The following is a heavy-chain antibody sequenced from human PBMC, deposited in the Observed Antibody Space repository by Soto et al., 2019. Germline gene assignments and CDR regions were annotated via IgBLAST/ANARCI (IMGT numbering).Heavy chain of an antibody. D-gene: IGHD3-16*01. V-gene: IGHV5-51*01. CDR3: ATDTGLLGFYYGMDV. Sequence: GESLKISFKGSGYSFTSYWIGWVRQMPGKGLEWMGIIYPGDSDTRYSPSFQGQVTISADKSISTAYLQWSSLKASDTAVYYCATDTGLLGFYYGMDVWGQGTTVTVSS. J-gene: IGHJ6*02. CDR1: GYSFTSYW. CDR2: IYPGDSDT.